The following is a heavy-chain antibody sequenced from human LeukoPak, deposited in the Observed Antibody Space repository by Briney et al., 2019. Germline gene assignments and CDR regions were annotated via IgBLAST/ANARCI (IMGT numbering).Heavy chain of an antibody. V-gene: IGHV3-23*01. D-gene: IGHD3-22*01. J-gene: IGHJ3*02. CDR2: SGDNT. CDR3: AKSWRYYDSSNYYAFDI. Sequence: GGSLRLSCAASGFTFSSYAMSWVRQAPGKGLEWVSSSGDNTRYADSVKGRFTISRDNSKNTLDLQMNGLRAEDTAVYYCAKSWRYYDSSNYYAFDIWGQGTMVTVSS. CDR1: GFTFSSYA.